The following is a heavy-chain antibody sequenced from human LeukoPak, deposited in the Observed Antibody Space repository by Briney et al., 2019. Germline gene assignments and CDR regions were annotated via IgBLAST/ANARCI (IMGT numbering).Heavy chain of an antibody. CDR3: ARSRQASGLFSF. V-gene: IGHV4-30-2*06. CDR2: IYDRGPA. Sequence: SETLSLTCTVSGGSISSGDYSWNWIRQSPGEGLEWIGCIYDRGPAYYNPSLKSRFTISVDRPKNQFFLNVTSLTAADTAVYYCARSRQASGLFSFWGQGTPVVVSS. CDR1: GGSISSGDYS. D-gene: IGHD3-10*01. J-gene: IGHJ4*02.